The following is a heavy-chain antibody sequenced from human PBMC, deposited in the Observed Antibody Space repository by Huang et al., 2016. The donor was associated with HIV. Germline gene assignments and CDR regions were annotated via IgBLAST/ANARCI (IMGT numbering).Heavy chain of an antibody. J-gene: IGHJ4*02. Sequence: SSFGMNWVRQAPGKGLEWVAVISYDGTNKYYAGSLKGRFTISRDNSKNTLYLQMNSLKTEDTAVYYCAKEFDILTGYYYSGSDYWGQGTLVTVSS. CDR1: SSFG. V-gene: IGHV3-30*18. CDR2: ISYDGTNK. CDR3: AKEFDILTGYYYSGSDY. D-gene: IGHD3-9*01.